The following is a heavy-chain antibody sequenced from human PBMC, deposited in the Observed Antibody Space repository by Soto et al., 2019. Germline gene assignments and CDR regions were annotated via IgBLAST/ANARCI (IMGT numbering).Heavy chain of an antibody. CDR2: ISHAGTTR. CDR3: AKDESPYLYDSSASKVPDF. D-gene: IGHD3-22*01. Sequence: QVQLVQSGGGVVQPGRSLRLCCAASGFTFSDYGMHWVRQAPGRGLAWVAFISHAGTTRYYADSVKGQFTSSRDNSKNTLDVQRSSLGTEDMPGYYCAKDESPYLYDSSASKVPDFWGQGNLVTVS. CDR1: GFTFSDYG. V-gene: IGHV3-30*18. J-gene: IGHJ4*02.